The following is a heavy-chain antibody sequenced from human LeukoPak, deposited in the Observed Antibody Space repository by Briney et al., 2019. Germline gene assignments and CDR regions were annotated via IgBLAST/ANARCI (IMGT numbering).Heavy chain of an antibody. CDR3: ARDYSSGWYVDWFDP. Sequence: GGSLRLSCAASGFTVSSNYMSWVRQAPGKGLEGVSFIYSGGSTYYADSVKGRFTISRDNSKNTLYLQMNSLRAEDTAVYYCARDYSSGWYVDWFDPWGQGTLVTVSS. CDR2: IYSGGST. V-gene: IGHV3-66*01. J-gene: IGHJ5*02. CDR1: GFTVSSNY. D-gene: IGHD6-19*01.